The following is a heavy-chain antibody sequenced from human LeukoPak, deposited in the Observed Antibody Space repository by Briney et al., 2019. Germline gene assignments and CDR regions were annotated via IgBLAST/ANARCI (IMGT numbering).Heavy chain of an antibody. CDR1: GGTFSSYA. CDR2: IIPIFGTA. J-gene: IGHJ4*02. D-gene: IGHD1-26*01. Sequence: SVKVSCKASGGTFSSYAISWVRQAPGQGLEWMGRIIPIFGTANYAQKFQGRVTITADESTSTAYMELSSLRSEDTAVYYCARVPLGQWELPDYWGQGTLVTVSS. V-gene: IGHV1-69*13. CDR3: ARVPLGQWELPDY.